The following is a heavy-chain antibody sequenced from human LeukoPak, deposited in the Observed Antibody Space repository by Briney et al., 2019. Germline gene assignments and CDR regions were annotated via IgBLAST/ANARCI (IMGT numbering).Heavy chain of an antibody. D-gene: IGHD2-15*01. CDR1: GYTFTGYY. CDR3: ARDRLLVVVTHCQSDAFDI. V-gene: IGHV1-2*06. Sequence: AASVKVSCKASGYTFTGYYMHWVRQAPAQGLEWMGRIYPNSGGTNYAQKFQGRVTMTRDTPISTAYMELSRLRSDDTAVYYCARDRLLVVVTHCQSDAFDIWGQGTTVTVSS. CDR2: IYPNSGGT. J-gene: IGHJ3*02.